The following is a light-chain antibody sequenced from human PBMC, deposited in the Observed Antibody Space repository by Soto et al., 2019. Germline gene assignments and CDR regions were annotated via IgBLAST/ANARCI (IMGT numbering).Light chain of an antibody. J-gene: IGKJ5*01. Sequence: TQAPATLSLSPGERATLSCRASEILYNFLAWYQQKPGQAPRLLIYYISTRATGIPARFSGSGSGTEFTLTINSLQSEDSAVYYCQQHNQWPITFGQGTRLEIK. CDR2: YIS. V-gene: IGKV3D-15*01. CDR3: QQHNQWPIT. CDR1: EILYNF.